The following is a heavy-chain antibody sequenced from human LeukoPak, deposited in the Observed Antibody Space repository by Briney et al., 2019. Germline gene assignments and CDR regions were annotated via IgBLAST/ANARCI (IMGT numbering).Heavy chain of an antibody. Sequence: GGSLRLSCAASGFTFSSYAMHWVRQAPGKGLEWVAVIPYDGSNKYYADSVKGRFTISRDNSKNTLYLQMNSLRAEDTAVYYCTRGADILTGSSPFDPWGQGTLVTVSS. CDR1: GFTFSSYA. D-gene: IGHD3-9*01. J-gene: IGHJ5*02. CDR3: TRGADILTGSSPFDP. V-gene: IGHV3-30*04. CDR2: IPYDGSNK.